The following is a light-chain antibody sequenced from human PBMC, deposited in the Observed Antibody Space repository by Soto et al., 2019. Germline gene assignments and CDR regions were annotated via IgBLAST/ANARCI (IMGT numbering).Light chain of an antibody. Sequence: DIQMTQSPSSLSASVGDRVTITCRANQTITRYLNWYQQKPGTAPTLLIYAASSLQEGVPSRFRGSGSGTDFTLTIRNLQPEDFAAYSCQQSFSFPVTFGQGTKLEIK. CDR2: AAS. CDR3: QQSFSFPVT. CDR1: QTITRY. V-gene: IGKV1-39*01. J-gene: IGKJ2*01.